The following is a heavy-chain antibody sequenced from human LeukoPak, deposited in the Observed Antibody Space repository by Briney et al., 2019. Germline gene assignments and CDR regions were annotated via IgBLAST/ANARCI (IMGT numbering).Heavy chain of an antibody. Sequence: PGGSLRLSCAASGFTFSSYAMSWVRQAPGKGMEWVSAISGSGGSTYYADSVKGRFTISRDNSKNTLYLQMNSLRAEDTAVYYCAKGSRSGYYLADAFDIWGQGTMVTVSS. CDR1: GFTFSSYA. J-gene: IGHJ3*02. CDR3: AKGSRSGYYLADAFDI. D-gene: IGHD3-22*01. V-gene: IGHV3-23*01. CDR2: ISGSGGST.